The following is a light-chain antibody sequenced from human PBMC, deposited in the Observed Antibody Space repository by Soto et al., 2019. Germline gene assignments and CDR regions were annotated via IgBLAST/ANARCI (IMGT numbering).Light chain of an antibody. V-gene: IGLV2-8*01. CDR2: DVS. Sequence: QSVLTQPASVSGSPGQSITMSCTGTRRDVGGYNYVAWYQQHPGKAPKLMIYDVSKRPSGVPDRFSGSKSGNTASLTVSGLQAEDEADYYCSSYAGTNNYVVFGGGTKVTVL. J-gene: IGLJ2*01. CDR1: RRDVGGYNY. CDR3: SSYAGTNNYVV.